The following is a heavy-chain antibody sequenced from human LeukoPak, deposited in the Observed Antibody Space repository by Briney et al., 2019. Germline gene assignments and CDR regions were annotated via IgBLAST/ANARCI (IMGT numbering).Heavy chain of an antibody. CDR1: GGTFSSCA. CDR2: IIPIFGTA. J-gene: IGHJ6*02. Sequence: ASVKVSCKASGGTFSSCAISWVRQAPGQGLEWMGGIIPIFGTANYAQKFQGRVTITADESTSTAYMELSSLRSEDTAVYYCASAKGSYYYYGMDVWGQGTTVTVSS. CDR3: ASAKGSYYYYGMDV. D-gene: IGHD2-15*01. V-gene: IGHV1-69*01.